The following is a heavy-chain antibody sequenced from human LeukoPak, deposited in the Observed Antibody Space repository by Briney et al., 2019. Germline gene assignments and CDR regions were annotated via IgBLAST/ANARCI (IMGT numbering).Heavy chain of an antibody. CDR2: IYYSGST. CDR3: ARDIDGDYYVSGGNFDY. CDR1: GGSISSYY. V-gene: IGHV4-59*01. Sequence: SETLSLTCTVSGGSISSYYWSWIRQPPGKGLEWVGYIYYSGSTNYNPSLKSRVTISVDTSKNQFSLKLSSVTAADTAVYYCARDIDGDYYVSGGNFDYWGQGTLVTVSS. D-gene: IGHD3-10*01. J-gene: IGHJ4*02.